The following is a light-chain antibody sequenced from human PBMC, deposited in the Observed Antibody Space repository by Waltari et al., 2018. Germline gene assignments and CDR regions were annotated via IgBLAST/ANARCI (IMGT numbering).Light chain of an antibody. Sequence: QSALTQPPSASGSPGQSVTISCAGTTRDVDGHPHVSWYQQHPGKAPKLMIYEVNKRPSGVPDRFSGSKSGNTASLTVSGLQAEDEASYYCTSYAGSNNILFGGGTKLTVL. CDR3: TSYAGSNNIL. J-gene: IGLJ2*01. V-gene: IGLV2-8*01. CDR2: EVN. CDR1: TRDVDGHPH.